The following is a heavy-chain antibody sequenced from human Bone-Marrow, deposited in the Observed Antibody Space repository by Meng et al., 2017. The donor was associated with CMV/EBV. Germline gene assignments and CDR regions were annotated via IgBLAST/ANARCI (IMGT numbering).Heavy chain of an antibody. D-gene: IGHD5-18*01. CDR3: AREGRGYSYGSGDY. CDR2: ISSSSSYI. Sequence: GGSLRLSCAASGFTFSSYSMNWVRQAPGKGLEWVSSISSSSSYIYYADSVKGRFTISRDNAKNSLYLQMNSLRAEDTAVYYCAREGRGYSYGSGDYWGPGKRVTGAS. J-gene: IGHJ4*02. CDR1: GFTFSSYS. V-gene: IGHV3-21*01.